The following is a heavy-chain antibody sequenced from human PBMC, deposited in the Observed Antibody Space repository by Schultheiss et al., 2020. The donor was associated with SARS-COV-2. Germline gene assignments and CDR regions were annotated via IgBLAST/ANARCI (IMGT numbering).Heavy chain of an antibody. V-gene: IGHV4-61*01. CDR1: GASVSSDSYY. CDR2: VFYSGST. J-gene: IGHJ4*02. D-gene: IGHD6-13*01. CDR3: ARAGYSSSWYTLGKPFDY. Sequence: SETLSLTCTVSGASVSSDSYYWSWIRQPPGKGLEWIGYVFYSGSTNYNPSLKSRLTMSVDASKIQFSLRLSSVTAADTALYYCARAGYSSSWYTLGKPFDYWGQGTLVTVSS.